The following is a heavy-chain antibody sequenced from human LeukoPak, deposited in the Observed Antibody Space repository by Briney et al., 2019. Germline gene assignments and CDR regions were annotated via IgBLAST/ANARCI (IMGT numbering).Heavy chain of an antibody. CDR2: IYASGST. Sequence: SETLSLTCTVSGGSISSYYWSWIRQLPGKGLEWIGYIYASGSTTYNPSLKSRVTVSIDTSKNQFSLRLSSVTAADTAVYYCARRATMLAGGYFDYWGQGTLVSVSS. CDR3: ARRATMLAGGYFDY. CDR1: GGSISSYY. V-gene: IGHV4-4*09. D-gene: IGHD5-12*01. J-gene: IGHJ4*02.